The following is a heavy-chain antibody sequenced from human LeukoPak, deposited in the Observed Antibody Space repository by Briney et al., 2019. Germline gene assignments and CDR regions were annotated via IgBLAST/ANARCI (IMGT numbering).Heavy chain of an antibody. CDR1: GYTFTGYY. CDR3: ARESRPRAAMVTDGMDV. CDR2: INPNSGGT. Sequence: ASVKVSCKASGYTFTGYYMHWVRQAPGQGLEWMGWINPNSGGTNYAQKFQGWVTMTRDTSISTAYMELSRLRSDDTAVYYCARESRPRAAMVTDGMDVWGQGTTVTVSS. V-gene: IGHV1-2*04. D-gene: IGHD5-18*01. J-gene: IGHJ6*02.